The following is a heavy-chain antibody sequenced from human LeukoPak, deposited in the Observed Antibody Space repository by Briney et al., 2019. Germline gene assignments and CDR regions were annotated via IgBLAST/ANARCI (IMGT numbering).Heavy chain of an antibody. J-gene: IGHJ4*02. CDR1: GFTFSSYE. CDR2: ISSSGSTI. V-gene: IGHV3-48*03. D-gene: IGHD3-3*01. Sequence: PGGSLRLSCAASGFTFSSYEMNWVRQAPGKGLEWVSYISSSGSTIYYADSVKGRFTISRDNAKNSLYLQMNSLRAEDTAVYYCARDLSYDSLRYWGQGTLVTVSS. CDR3: ARDLSYDSLRY.